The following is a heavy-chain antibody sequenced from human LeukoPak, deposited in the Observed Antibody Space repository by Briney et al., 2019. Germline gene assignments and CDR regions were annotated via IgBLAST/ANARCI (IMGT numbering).Heavy chain of an antibody. Sequence: ASVKVSCKASGYTFTSYAMHWVRQAPGQRLEWMGWINAGNGNTKYSQKVQGRVTITRDTSASTAYMELSSLRSEDTAVYYCARVEDLRYYYYGMDVWGQGTTVTVSS. V-gene: IGHV1-3*01. CDR2: INAGNGNT. D-gene: IGHD5/OR15-5a*01. CDR1: GYTFTSYA. CDR3: ARVEDLRYYYYGMDV. J-gene: IGHJ6*02.